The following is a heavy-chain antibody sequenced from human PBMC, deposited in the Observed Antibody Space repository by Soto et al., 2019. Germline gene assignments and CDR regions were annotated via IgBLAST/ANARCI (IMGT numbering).Heavy chain of an antibody. Sequence: EVPVVESGGGLIQPGGSLRLSCVVSGFTVSSTNYMSWVRQAPGKGLEWVSVIYSGGTTFYADSVKGRFTISRDNSKNPLFLQMNRLEAEDTAVYYCHGYRYWGQGTPVTVSS. CDR1: GFTVSSTNY. V-gene: IGHV3-53*01. CDR2: IYSGGTT. J-gene: IGHJ4*02. CDR3: HGYRY. D-gene: IGHD5-12*01.